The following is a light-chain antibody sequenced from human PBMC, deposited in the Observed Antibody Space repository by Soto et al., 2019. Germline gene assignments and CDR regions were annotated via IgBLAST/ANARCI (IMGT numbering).Light chain of an antibody. CDR3: QQTYSSPLT. Sequence: DIQMTQSPSSLSASVGDRATISCRASQSISSYLNWYQQKPGKAPKLLIYAASSLQSGVPSRFSGSGSGTDFTLTISSLQPEDFAAYYRQQTYSSPLTFGGGTKVDIK. J-gene: IGKJ4*01. CDR2: AAS. V-gene: IGKV1-39*01. CDR1: QSISSY.